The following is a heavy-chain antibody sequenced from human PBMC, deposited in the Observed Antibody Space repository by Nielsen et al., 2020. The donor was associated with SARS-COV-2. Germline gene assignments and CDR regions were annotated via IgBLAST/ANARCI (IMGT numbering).Heavy chain of an antibody. CDR1: GGSFSGYY. CDR2: INHSGST. Sequence: SETLSLTCAVYGGSFSGYYWSWIRQPPGKGLEWIGEINHSGSTNYNPSLKSRVTISVDTSKNQFSLKLSPVTAADTAVYYCARASYSSKIFDYWGQGTLVTVSS. V-gene: IGHV4-34*01. D-gene: IGHD6-13*01. CDR3: ARASYSSKIFDY. J-gene: IGHJ4*02.